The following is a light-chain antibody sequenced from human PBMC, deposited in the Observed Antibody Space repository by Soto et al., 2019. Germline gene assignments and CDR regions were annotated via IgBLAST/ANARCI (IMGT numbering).Light chain of an antibody. V-gene: IGKV1-33*01. CDR3: KHFDNMTIA. Sequence: DIQMTQSPSSLSASVGDRVTITCQASQDISNYLNWYQQKPGKAPKLLIYDASNLETGAPSTFSGSGSETDFTSIISSLQPDEIEKYSCKHFDNMTIAFGQGTRLETK. CDR1: QDISNY. J-gene: IGKJ5*01. CDR2: DAS.